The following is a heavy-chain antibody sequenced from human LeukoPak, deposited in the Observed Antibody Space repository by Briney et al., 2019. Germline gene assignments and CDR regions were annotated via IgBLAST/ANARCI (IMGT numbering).Heavy chain of an antibody. CDR1: GYTFTGYF. CDR3: ARDCPGGAFDI. V-gene: IGHV1-2*02. Sequence: ASVKVSCKASGYTFTGYFIHWVRQAPGQGLEWMGWINPNSGGTNYAQKFQGRVTMTRDTSISTAYMELSRLRSDDTAVYYCARDCPGGAFDIWGQGTMVTVSS. CDR2: INPNSGGT. D-gene: IGHD2-8*02. J-gene: IGHJ3*02.